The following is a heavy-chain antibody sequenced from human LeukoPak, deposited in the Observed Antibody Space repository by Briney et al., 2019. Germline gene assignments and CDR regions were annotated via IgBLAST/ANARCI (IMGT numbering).Heavy chain of an antibody. CDR2: IVVGSGNT. Sequence: SVKVPCKASGFTFTSSAVQWVRQARGQALEWIGWIVVGSGNTNYAQKFQERVIITRDMSTSTAYMELSSLRSEDTAVYYCAARATGSYYYYGMDVWGQGTTVTVSS. CDR3: AARATGSYYYYGMDV. V-gene: IGHV1-58*01. D-gene: IGHD1-26*01. J-gene: IGHJ6*02. CDR1: GFTFTSSA.